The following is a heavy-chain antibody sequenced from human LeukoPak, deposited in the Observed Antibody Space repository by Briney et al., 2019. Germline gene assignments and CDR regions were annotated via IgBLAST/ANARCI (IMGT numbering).Heavy chain of an antibody. CDR3: RQIDSGPDS. V-gene: IGHV1-2*02. CDR2: INPNTGGT. J-gene: IGHJ4*02. Sequence: VASMKVSCKTSGYTFIHYYLHWVRQAPGQGLEWMGWINPNTGGTNFAQKFQGRVSMTSDTSISTAYMELSRLKSYDTAVYYCRQIDSGPDSGGGETLVTVSS. CDR1: GYTFIHYY. D-gene: IGHD1-14*01.